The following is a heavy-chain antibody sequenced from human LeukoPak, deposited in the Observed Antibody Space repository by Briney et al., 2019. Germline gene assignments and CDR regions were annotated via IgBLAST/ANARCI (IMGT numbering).Heavy chain of an antibody. CDR3: ARDRRDAGGIDY. Sequence: PGGSLRLSCAASGFTFSSYSMNWVRQAPGKGLAWVSYISSSGSTIYYADSVKGRFTISRDNAKNSLYLQMHSLRAEDTAVYYCARDRRDAGGIDYWGQGTLVTVSS. D-gene: IGHD3-10*01. CDR1: GFTFSSYS. J-gene: IGHJ4*02. CDR2: ISSSGSTI. V-gene: IGHV3-48*04.